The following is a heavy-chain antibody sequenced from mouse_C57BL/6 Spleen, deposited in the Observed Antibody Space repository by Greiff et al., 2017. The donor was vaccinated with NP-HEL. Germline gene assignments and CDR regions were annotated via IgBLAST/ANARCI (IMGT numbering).Heavy chain of an antibody. CDR3: ARAPGYGFAY. CDR2: IYPRSGNT. CDR1: GYTFTSYG. V-gene: IGHV1-81*01. D-gene: IGHD1-2*01. Sequence: VKLMESGAELARPGASVKLSCKASGYTFTSYGISWVKQRTGQGLEWIGEIYPRSGNTYYNEKFKGKATLTADKSSSTAYMELRSLTSEDSAVYFCARAPGYGFAYWGQGTLVTVSA. J-gene: IGHJ3*01.